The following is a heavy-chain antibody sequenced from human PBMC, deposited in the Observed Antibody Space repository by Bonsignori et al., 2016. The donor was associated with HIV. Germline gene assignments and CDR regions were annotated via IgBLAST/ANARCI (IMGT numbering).Heavy chain of an antibody. Sequence: WIRQPPGKGLEWVSVIYSGGSSTYYADSVKGRFTISRDNSKNTLYLQMNSLRAEDTAVYYCAKNCPEDWYFDLWGRGTLVTVSS. J-gene: IGHJ2*01. CDR3: AKNCPEDWYFDL. CDR2: IYSGGSST. D-gene: IGHD2-8*02. V-gene: IGHV3-23*03.